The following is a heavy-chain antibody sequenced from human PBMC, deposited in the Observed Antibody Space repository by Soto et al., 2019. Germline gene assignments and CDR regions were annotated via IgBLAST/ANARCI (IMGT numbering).Heavy chain of an antibody. CDR3: ARDSRFSGHWFDP. CDR1: GFTFDDYA. V-gene: IGHV3-9*01. Sequence: GGSLRLSCAASGFTFDDYAMHWVRLAPGKGLEWVSGIRWNSGSIDYADSVRGRFTISRDNAKNSLYLQMNSLRVEDTAVYYCARDSRFSGHWFDPWGQGTLVTVSS. D-gene: IGHD3-10*01. J-gene: IGHJ5*02. CDR2: IRWNSGSI.